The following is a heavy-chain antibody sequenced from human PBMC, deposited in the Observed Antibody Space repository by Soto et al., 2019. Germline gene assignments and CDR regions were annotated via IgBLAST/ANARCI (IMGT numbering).Heavy chain of an antibody. Sequence: ASVKVSCKASGGTFSSYAISWVRQAPGQGLEWMGGIIPIFGTANYAQKFQGRVTITADKSTSTAYMELSSLRSEDTAVYYCARGGRMRNYYYYGMDVWGQGTTVTVS. J-gene: IGHJ6*02. CDR1: GGTFSSYA. CDR3: ARGGRMRNYYYYGMDV. CDR2: IIPIFGTA. D-gene: IGHD2-8*01. V-gene: IGHV1-69*06.